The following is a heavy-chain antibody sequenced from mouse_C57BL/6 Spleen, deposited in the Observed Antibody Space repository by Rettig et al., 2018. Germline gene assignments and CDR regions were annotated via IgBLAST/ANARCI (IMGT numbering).Heavy chain of an antibody. J-gene: IGHJ1*03. Sequence: EVQLQQSGPELVKPGASVKIPCKASGYTFTDYNMDWVKQSHGKSLEWIGDINPSTGVTVYNQKFKDKATLTVDRSSSTAYMELRSLTSEDTAVYYCARKDYVISHWYFDVWGTGTTVTVSP. V-gene: IGHV1-18*01. CDR3: ARKDYVISHWYFDV. D-gene: IGHD1-1*01. CDR1: GYTFTDYN. CDR2: INPSTGVT.